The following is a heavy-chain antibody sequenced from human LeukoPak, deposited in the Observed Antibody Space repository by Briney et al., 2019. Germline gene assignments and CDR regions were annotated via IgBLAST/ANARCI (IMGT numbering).Heavy chain of an antibody. D-gene: IGHD3-3*01. Sequence: QPGGSLRLSCAASGFTFSSYWMSWVRQAPGKGLEWVANIKQDGSEKYYVDSVKGRFTISRDNAKNSLYLQMNSLRAEDTAVYYCARDGSRMSDFWSGYPFDYWGQGTLVTVSS. CDR3: ARDGSRMSDFWSGYPFDY. CDR2: IKQDGSEK. J-gene: IGHJ4*02. CDR1: GFTFSSYW. V-gene: IGHV3-7*01.